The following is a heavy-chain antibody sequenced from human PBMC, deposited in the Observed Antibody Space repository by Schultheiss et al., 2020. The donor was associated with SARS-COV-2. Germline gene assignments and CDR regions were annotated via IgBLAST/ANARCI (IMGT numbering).Heavy chain of an antibody. D-gene: IGHD4-17*01. CDR3: ARLDVGGYGDYDLDY. Sequence: SETLSLTCTVSGGSISSGGYYWSWIRQHPGKGLEWIGYIYYSGSTYYNPSLKSRVTISVDTSKNQFSLKLSSVTAADTAVYYCARLDVGGYGDYDLDYWGQGTLVTVSS. J-gene: IGHJ4*02. CDR1: GGSISSGGYY. CDR2: IYYSGST. V-gene: IGHV4-31*03.